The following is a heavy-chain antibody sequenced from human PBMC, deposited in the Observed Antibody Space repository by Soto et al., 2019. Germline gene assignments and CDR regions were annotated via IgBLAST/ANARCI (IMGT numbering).Heavy chain of an antibody. CDR2: IYYSGST. D-gene: IGHD3-10*01. J-gene: IGHJ6*02. CDR3: ARAYYGSGSYLSGGMDV. V-gene: IGHV4-59*12. CDR1: GGSISGYY. Sequence: PSETLSLTCTVSGGSISGYYWSWLRQPPGEGLELIGYIYYSGSTNYNPSLKSRVTISVDRSKNQFSLKLSSVTAADTAVYYCARAYYGSGSYLSGGMDVWGQGTTVTVSS.